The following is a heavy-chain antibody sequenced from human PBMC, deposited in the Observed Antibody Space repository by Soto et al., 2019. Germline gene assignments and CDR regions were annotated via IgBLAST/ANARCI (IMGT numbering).Heavy chain of an antibody. CDR2: ISSRSGWI. CDR3: AKGSGAFLRSDGFDV. D-gene: IGHD4-17*01. V-gene: IGHV3-21*01. Sequence: EVQLVESGGGRVKPGGSLRLSCEASGFTFNTCSMNWVRLAPGKGLEWVSSISSRSGWIYYAVSVKGRFTISRDNAKNSLYLQMSSLRAEDTAVYYCAKGSGAFLRSDGFDVCGQGTTVTVSS. J-gene: IGHJ3*01. CDR1: GFTFNTCS.